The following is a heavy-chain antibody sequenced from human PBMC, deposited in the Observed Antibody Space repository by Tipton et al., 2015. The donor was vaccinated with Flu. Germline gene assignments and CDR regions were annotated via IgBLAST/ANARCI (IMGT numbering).Heavy chain of an antibody. CDR1: GDSIRNDYF. V-gene: IGHV4-38-2*02. J-gene: IGHJ3*02. D-gene: IGHD6-19*01. CDR2: IHRSGST. Sequence: TLSLTCAVSGDSIRNDYFWGWIRQPPGKGLEWIATIHRSGSTKYNPSLKSRVTISVDTSKNQFSLEMRSVTAADTAVYYCAREGPYSSAWYGLDAFDIWGQGTMVTVSS. CDR3: AREGPYSSAWYGLDAFDI.